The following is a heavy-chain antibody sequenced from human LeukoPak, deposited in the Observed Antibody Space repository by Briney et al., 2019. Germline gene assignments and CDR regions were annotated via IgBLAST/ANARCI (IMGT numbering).Heavy chain of an antibody. V-gene: IGHV3-21*01. CDR1: GFSFSTYT. J-gene: IGHJ4*02. D-gene: IGHD6-19*01. CDR2: ISSSSSSM. CDR3: VRDRRSNGWYEFDY. Sequence: GGSLRLSCAASGFSFSTYTLNWVRQAPGKGLEWVSSISSSSSSMFYADSVKGRFTISRDNAKNSLYLQMNSLRAEDTAVYFCVRDRRSNGWYEFDYWGQGTLVTVSS.